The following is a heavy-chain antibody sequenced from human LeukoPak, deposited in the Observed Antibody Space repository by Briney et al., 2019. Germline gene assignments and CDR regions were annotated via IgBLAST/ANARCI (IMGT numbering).Heavy chain of an antibody. V-gene: IGHV1-8*02. CDR1: GYTFSSYG. D-gene: IGHD4-17*01. Sequence: VASVKVSCKASGYTFSSYGINWVRQATGQGLEWMGWMNPNSGNTGYAQKFQGRVTMTRNTSISTAYMELSSLRSEDTAVYYCARAGDYGDHFDYWGQGTLVTVSS. CDR2: MNPNSGNT. CDR3: ARAGDYGDHFDY. J-gene: IGHJ4*02.